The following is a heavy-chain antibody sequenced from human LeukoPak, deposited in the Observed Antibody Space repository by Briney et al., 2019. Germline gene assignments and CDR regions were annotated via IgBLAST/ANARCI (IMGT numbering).Heavy chain of an antibody. J-gene: IGHJ4*02. CDR1: GYTFTGYY. CDR3: ARDGTDYSSSWYSHDPNYYFDY. D-gene: IGHD6-13*01. Sequence: GASVKVSCKASGYTFTGYYMHWVRQAPGQGLEWMGWISAYNGNTNYAQKLQGRVTMTTDTSTSTAYMELRSLRSDDTAVYYCARDGTDYSSSWYSHDPNYYFDYWGQGTLVTVSS. V-gene: IGHV1-18*04. CDR2: ISAYNGNT.